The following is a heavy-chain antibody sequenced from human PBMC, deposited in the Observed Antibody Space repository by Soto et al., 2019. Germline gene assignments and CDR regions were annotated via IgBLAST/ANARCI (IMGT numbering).Heavy chain of an antibody. D-gene: IGHD6-13*01. Sequence: QVQLQESGPGLVKPSGTLSLTCAVSSGSISSSNWWSWVRQPPGKGLEWIGEIYHSGSTNYNPSLKSRVTISVDKSKNQFSLKLSSVTAADTAVSYCASALKAAAGYFDYWGQGTLVTVSS. CDR3: ASALKAAAGYFDY. J-gene: IGHJ4*02. CDR1: SGSISSSNW. V-gene: IGHV4-4*02. CDR2: IYHSGST.